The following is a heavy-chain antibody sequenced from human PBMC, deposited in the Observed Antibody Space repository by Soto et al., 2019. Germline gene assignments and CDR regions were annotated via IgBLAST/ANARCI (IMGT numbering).Heavy chain of an antibody. D-gene: IGHD2-8*02. Sequence: GGSLRLSCAASGFTCSSYDMSWVRQAPGKGLEWVSTILVGGSTHYPDSVKGRFTISRDNSKNTVFLQMNSLTAGDTAVYYCAKATATGGGAFDICGQGTMVTVS. CDR2: ILVGGST. CDR1: GFTCSSYD. J-gene: IGHJ3*02. V-gene: IGHV3-23*01. CDR3: AKATATGGGAFDI.